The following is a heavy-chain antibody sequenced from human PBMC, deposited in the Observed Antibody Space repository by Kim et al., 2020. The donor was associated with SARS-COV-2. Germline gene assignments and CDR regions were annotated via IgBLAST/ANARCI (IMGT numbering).Heavy chain of an antibody. J-gene: IGHJ4*01. D-gene: IGHD2-15*01. CDR1: GFTFSSYS. CDR3: AMHADECCAVSDYF. CDR2: IYSGGST. V-gene: IGHV3-66*01. Sequence: GGSLRLSCAASGFTFSSYSMIWVRQAPGKGLEWVSYIYSGGSTLYAASLMGRFFISCDDSKNTLYLLMIRRTIEDAPVYYYAMHADECCAVSDYF.